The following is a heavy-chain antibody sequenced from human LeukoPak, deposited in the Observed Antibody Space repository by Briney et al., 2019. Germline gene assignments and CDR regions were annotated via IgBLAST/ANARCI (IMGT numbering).Heavy chain of an antibody. Sequence: ASVKVSCKASGYTFTGYYMHWVRQAPGQGLEWMGWINPNSGGTNYAQKFQGRFTMTRDTSISTAYMELSRLRSDDTAVYYCARELLWVTTSRWVDPWGQGTPVTVSS. CDR1: GYTFTGYY. J-gene: IGHJ5*02. D-gene: IGHD4-11*01. CDR2: INPNSGGT. CDR3: ARELLWVTTSRWVDP. V-gene: IGHV1-2*02.